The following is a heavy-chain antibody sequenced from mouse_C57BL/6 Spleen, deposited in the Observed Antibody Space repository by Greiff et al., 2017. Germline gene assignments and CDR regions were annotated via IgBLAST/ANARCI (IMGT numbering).Heavy chain of an antibody. Sequence: VQLQQPGAELVRPGSSVKLSCKASGYTFTSYWMDWVKQRPGQGLEWIGNIYPSDSETHYNQKFKDKATLTVDKSSSTAYMQLSSLTSEDSAVXYGARLLTGTDARDYWGQGTSVTVSS. D-gene: IGHD4-1*01. J-gene: IGHJ4*01. CDR3: ARLLTGTDARDY. CDR1: GYTFTSYW. CDR2: IYPSDSET. V-gene: IGHV1-61*01.